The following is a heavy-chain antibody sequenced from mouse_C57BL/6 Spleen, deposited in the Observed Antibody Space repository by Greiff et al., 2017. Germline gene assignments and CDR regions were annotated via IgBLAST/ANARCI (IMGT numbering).Heavy chain of an antibody. V-gene: IGHV5-17*01. CDR2: ISSGSSTI. CDR1: GFTFSDYG. Sequence: EVKVVESGGGLVKPGGSLKLSCAASGFTFSDYGMNWVRKAPEKRLEWVAYISSGSSTIYYADTVKGRFTISRDNAKNTLYLQMNSLRSEDPAMYYCANHDCETRFAYWGQGTLVTVSA. J-gene: IGHJ3*01. CDR3: ANHDCETRFAY. D-gene: IGHD2-4*01.